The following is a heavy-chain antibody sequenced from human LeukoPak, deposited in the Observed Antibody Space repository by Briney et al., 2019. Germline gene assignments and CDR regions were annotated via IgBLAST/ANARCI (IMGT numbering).Heavy chain of an antibody. D-gene: IGHD6-19*01. V-gene: IGHV4-4*02. CDR1: GGSISSSNW. CDR3: ARDLAVAGTVDY. CDR2: IYHSGST. Sequence: SETLSLTCAVSGGSISSSNWWSWVRQPPGKGLEWIGEIYHSGSTNYNPSLKSRVAISVDKSKNQFSLKPSSVTAADTAVYYCARDLAVAGTVDYWGQGTLVTVSS. J-gene: IGHJ4*02.